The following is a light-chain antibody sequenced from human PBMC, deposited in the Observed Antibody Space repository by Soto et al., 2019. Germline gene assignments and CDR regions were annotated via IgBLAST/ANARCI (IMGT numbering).Light chain of an antibody. CDR2: AAY. J-gene: IGKJ4*01. CDR1: QGISTY. Sequence: DIQMTQAPSSLSASVGDRVTITCRARQGISTYLAWYQQKPGKVPKLLISAAYTLQSGVPPRFSGSGSGTDFTLTISSLPPEDVATYYCQKYDNAPLTFGGGTKVEIK. V-gene: IGKV1-27*01. CDR3: QKYDNAPLT.